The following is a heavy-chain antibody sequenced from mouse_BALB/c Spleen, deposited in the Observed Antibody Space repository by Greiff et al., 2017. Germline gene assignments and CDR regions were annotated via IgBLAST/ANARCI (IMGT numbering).Heavy chain of an antibody. CDR1: GYTFTSYW. D-gene: IGHD2-2*01. J-gene: IGHJ3*01. CDR3: TRGNYGYDGGFAY. V-gene: IGHV1S22*01. CDR2: IYPGSGST. Sequence: LQQSGSELVRPGASVKLSCKASGYTFTSYWMHWVKQRHGQGLEWIGNIYPGSGSTNYDEKFKSKGTLTVDTSSSTAYMHLSSLTSEDSAVYYCTRGNYGYDGGFAYWGQGTLVTVSA.